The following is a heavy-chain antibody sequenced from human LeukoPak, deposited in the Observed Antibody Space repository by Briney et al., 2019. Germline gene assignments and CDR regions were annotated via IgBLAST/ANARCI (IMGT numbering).Heavy chain of an antibody. CDR2: IIPIFGTA. J-gene: IGHJ3*02. Sequence: RASVKVSCKTSGYTFTSYYIHWVRQAPGQGLEWMGGIIPIFGTANYAQKFQGRVTITADESTSTAYMELSSLRSEDTAVYYCARALDIVATTQSLDAFDIWGQGTMVTVSS. CDR3: ARALDIVATTQSLDAFDI. CDR1: GYTFTSYY. V-gene: IGHV1-69*13. D-gene: IGHD5-12*01.